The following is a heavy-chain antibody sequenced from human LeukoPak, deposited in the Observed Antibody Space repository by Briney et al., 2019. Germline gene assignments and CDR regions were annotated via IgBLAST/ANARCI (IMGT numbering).Heavy chain of an antibody. CDR1: GFTFSSYA. Sequence: GGSLRLSCAASGFTFSSYAMSWVRQAPGKGLEWVSSISDNGGDTYYADSVKGRFTVSRDNSKKTLYLQINSLRAEDTAVYYCAKRVVYTFPHANFDYWGQGTLVTVSS. CDR3: AKRVVYTFPHANFDY. V-gene: IGHV3-23*01. D-gene: IGHD1-14*01. CDR2: ISDNGGDT. J-gene: IGHJ4*02.